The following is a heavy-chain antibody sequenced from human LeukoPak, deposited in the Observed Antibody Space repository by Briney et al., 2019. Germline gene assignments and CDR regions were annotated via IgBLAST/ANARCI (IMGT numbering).Heavy chain of an antibody. CDR3: ARDRLLYLDY. CDR2: IRYDGTNK. Sequence: GGSLRLSCAASGFTFSGYGMHWVRQAPGKGLEWVSFIRYDGTNKYYADSVKGRFTISRDNSKNTLYLQINSLRVEDTAVYFCARDRLLYLDYWGQGTPVTVSS. V-gene: IGHV3-30*02. D-gene: IGHD2-21*02. J-gene: IGHJ4*02. CDR1: GFTFSGYG.